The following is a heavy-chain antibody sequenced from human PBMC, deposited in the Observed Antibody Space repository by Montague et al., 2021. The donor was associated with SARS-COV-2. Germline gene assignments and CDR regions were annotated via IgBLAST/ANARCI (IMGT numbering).Heavy chain of an antibody. J-gene: IGHJ4*02. Sequence: SLRLSCPASGFSFRNNWMSWVRQAPGKGLEWVAYTQQNRIEKYSVDSVQGRFTISSDNASNAMSLQMTGLRAEDTALYYCARGDKDASGYYPYFFDFWGQGTLVTVSS. D-gene: IGHD3-22*01. CDR3: ARGDKDASGYYPYFFDF. CDR2: TQQNRIEK. V-gene: IGHV3-7*01. CDR1: GFSFRNNW.